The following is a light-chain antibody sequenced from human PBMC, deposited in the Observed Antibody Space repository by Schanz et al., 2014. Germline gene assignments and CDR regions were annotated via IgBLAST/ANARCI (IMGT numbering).Light chain of an antibody. CDR1: LSISSW. CDR3: QHYNSYSAA. V-gene: IGKV1-5*01. CDR2: DAS. Sequence: IQLTQSPSSLSASVGDRVTITCRASLSISSWLAWYQQKPGKAPNLLIYDASSLESGVPSRFSGSGSGTEFTLTISSLQPDDFATYYCQHYNSYSAAFGGGTKVEIK. J-gene: IGKJ4*01.